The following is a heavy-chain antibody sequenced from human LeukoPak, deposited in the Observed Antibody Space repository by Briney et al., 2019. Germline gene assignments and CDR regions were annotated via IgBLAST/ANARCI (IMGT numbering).Heavy chain of an antibody. D-gene: IGHD2-15*01. V-gene: IGHV1-46*01. J-gene: IGHJ4*02. Sequence: GGSLRLSCAASGYTFTSYYMHWVRQAPGQGLEWMGIINPSGGSTSYAQKFQGRVTMTRDTSTSTVYMELSSLRSEDTAVYYCANTLTHSWGQGTLVTVSS. CDR1: GYTFTSYY. CDR2: INPSGGST. CDR3: ANTLTHS.